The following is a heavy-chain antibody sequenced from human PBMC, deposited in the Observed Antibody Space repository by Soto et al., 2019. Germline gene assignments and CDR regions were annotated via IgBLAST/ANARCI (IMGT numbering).Heavy chain of an antibody. Sequence: GGSLRLSCAASGFTFSSYDMHWVRQATGKGLEWVSAIGTAGDTYYPGSVKGRFTISRENAKNSLYLQMNSLRAEDTAVYYCARGPYGEQWLTQLDYWGQGTLVTVSS. CDR1: GFTFSSYD. CDR2: IGTAGDT. J-gene: IGHJ4*02. CDR3: ARGPYGEQWLTQLDY. D-gene: IGHD6-19*01. V-gene: IGHV3-13*01.